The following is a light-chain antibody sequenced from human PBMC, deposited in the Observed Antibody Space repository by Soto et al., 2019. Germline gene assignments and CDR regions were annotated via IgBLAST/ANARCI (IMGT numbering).Light chain of an antibody. Sequence: DIQMTQSPSSLSASVGDRVTITCRASQGIINNLAWYQQRPGKVPKLLIYAASTLQSGVPTRFSGSGSGTDFTITIRSLQPEDVATYYCQKYDSAPLTFGGGTKVEIK. CDR1: QGIINN. J-gene: IGKJ4*01. V-gene: IGKV1-27*01. CDR2: AAS. CDR3: QKYDSAPLT.